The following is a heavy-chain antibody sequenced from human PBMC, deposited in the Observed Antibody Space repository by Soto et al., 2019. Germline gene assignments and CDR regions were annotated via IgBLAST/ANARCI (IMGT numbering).Heavy chain of an antibody. Sequence: QVQLVQSGAEVKKPGASVKVSCKASGYTFTSYGISWVRQAPGQGLEWMGWISAYNGNTNYAQKLQGRVTMTTDTXXXXXXXXXXXXXXXXXXXXXXXXXXGXRSDYWGQGTLVTVSS. J-gene: IGHJ4*02. CDR2: ISAYNGNT. CDR3: XXXXGXRSDY. CDR1: GYTFTSYG. V-gene: IGHV1-18*01.